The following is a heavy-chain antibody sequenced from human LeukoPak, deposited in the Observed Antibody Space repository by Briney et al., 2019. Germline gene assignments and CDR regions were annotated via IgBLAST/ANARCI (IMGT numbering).Heavy chain of an antibody. D-gene: IGHD4-17*01. V-gene: IGHV3-66*02. CDR2: IYSGGST. CDR3: AKVSGGDYGSGYFDY. CDR1: GFTFRSSE. J-gene: IGHJ4*02. Sequence: GGSLRLSCAASGFTFRSSEMNWVRQAPGKGLEWVSVIYSGGSTYYADSVKGRFTISRDNSKNTLYLQMNSLRAEDTAVYYCAKVSGGDYGSGYFDYWGQGTLVTVSS.